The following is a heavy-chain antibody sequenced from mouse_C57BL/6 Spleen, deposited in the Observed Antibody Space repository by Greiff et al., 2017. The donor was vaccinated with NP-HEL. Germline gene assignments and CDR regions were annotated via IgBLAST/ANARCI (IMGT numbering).Heavy chain of an antibody. CDR1: GYTFTSYW. Sequence: VQLQQSGAELVRPGTSVKLSCKASGYTFTSYWMHWVKQRPGQGLEWIGVIDPSDSYTNYNQKFKGKATLTVDTSSSTAYMQLSSLTSEDSAVYYCERKDYYGSSYFAYWGQGTLVTVSA. V-gene: IGHV1-59*01. CDR3: ERKDYYGSSYFAY. J-gene: IGHJ3*01. D-gene: IGHD1-1*01. CDR2: IDPSDSYT.